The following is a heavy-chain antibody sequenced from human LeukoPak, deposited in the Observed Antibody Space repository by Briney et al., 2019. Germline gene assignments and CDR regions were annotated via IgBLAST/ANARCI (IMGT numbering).Heavy chain of an antibody. CDR1: GFTFSNSA. Sequence: GGSLRLSCAASGFTFSNSAMSWVRQAPGKGLQWVSGISGSGGSTYYADSVKGRFTISRDNSKNTLFLQMNSLRAEDTAVYYCARGVAGSSYSFDYWGQGTLVTVSS. CDR2: ISGSGGST. J-gene: IGHJ4*02. D-gene: IGHD6-19*01. V-gene: IGHV3-23*01. CDR3: ARGVAGSSYSFDY.